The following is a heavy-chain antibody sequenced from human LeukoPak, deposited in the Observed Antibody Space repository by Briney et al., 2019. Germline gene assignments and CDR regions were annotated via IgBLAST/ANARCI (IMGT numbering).Heavy chain of an antibody. Sequence: SETLSLTCTVSGGSISSSNHYWSWIRQPPGKGLEWIGYVYYSGSTNYNPSLKSRVSNLVDTSKNQFSLKLSSVTASDTAVYYCARYLARHFDYWGQGTLVTVSS. V-gene: IGHV4-61*05. CDR2: VYYSGST. CDR3: ARYLARHFDY. CDR1: GGSISSSNHY. D-gene: IGHD6-6*01. J-gene: IGHJ4*02.